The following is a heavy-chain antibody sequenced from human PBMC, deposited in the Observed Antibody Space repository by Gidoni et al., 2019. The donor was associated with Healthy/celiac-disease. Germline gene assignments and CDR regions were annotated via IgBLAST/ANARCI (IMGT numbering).Heavy chain of an antibody. D-gene: IGHD3-3*01. J-gene: IGHJ6*04. Sequence: EVQLVETGGGLIQPGGSLRLSCAASGFTVSSNYMSWVRQAPGTGLEWVSVMYSGGSTYYADSVKGRFTISRDNSKNTLYLQMNSLRAEDTAVYYCARDPFGVVDVWGKGTTVTVSS. CDR1: GFTVSSNY. CDR2: MYSGGST. V-gene: IGHV3-53*02. CDR3: ARDPFGVVDV.